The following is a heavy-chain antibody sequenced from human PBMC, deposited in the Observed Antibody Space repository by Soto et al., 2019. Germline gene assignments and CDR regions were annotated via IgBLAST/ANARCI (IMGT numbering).Heavy chain of an antibody. CDR3: ARLYGLDAFDI. CDR2: IYYSGST. J-gene: IGHJ3*02. Sequence: SETLSLTCTVSGGSISSYYWSWIRQPPGKGLEWIGYIYYSGSTNYNPSLKSRVTISVDTSKNQFSLKLSSVTAADTAVYYCARLYGLDAFDIWGKGTMVTVPS. CDR1: GGSISSYY. V-gene: IGHV4-59*01. D-gene: IGHD4-17*01.